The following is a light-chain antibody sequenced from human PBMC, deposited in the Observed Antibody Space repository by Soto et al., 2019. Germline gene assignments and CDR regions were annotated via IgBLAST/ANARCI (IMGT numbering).Light chain of an antibody. V-gene: IGKV1-39*01. CDR1: QSISSY. CDR2: SVF. J-gene: IGKJ1*01. Sequence: DIQMTQSPSSLSASVGDRVTITCRASQSISSYLNWYQHKPGKAPKLLIYSVFSLQSGVPSRFSGSGSGTDFTLTISSLQPEDFATYYCQQCYSAPRTFGQGTKVEI. CDR3: QQCYSAPRT.